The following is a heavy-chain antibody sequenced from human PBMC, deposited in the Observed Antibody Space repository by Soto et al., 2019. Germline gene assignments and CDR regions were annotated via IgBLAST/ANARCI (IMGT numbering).Heavy chain of an antibody. CDR3: ARDDPIFGAIPRMDI. V-gene: IGHV3-21*02. Sequence: EVQLVESGGGLVKPGGSLRLSCSASGFPFSSYTMYWVRQAPGKGLEWVSSITTSSSRNIFYADSLKGRFTISRDNANNILYLQMNNLRVEDTAAYYCARDDPIFGAIPRMDIWGQGTTVTVSS. J-gene: IGHJ6*02. CDR2: ITTSSSRNI. D-gene: IGHD3-3*01. CDR1: GFPFSSYT.